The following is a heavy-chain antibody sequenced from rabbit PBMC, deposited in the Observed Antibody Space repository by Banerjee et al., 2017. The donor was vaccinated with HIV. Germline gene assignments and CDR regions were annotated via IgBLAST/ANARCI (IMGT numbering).Heavy chain of an antibody. Sequence: QEQLVESGGGLVQPEGSLTLTCTASGFSFSNKYVMCWVRQAPGKGLEWIACINTSSGNTVYASWAKGRFTISRTSSTTVTLQMTSLTAADTATYFCARRADYAGGGNFNLWGPGTLVTVS. J-gene: IGHJ4*01. D-gene: IGHD4-2*01. CDR3: ARRADYAGGGNFNL. CDR2: INTSSGNT. CDR1: GFSFSNKYV. V-gene: IGHV1S45*01.